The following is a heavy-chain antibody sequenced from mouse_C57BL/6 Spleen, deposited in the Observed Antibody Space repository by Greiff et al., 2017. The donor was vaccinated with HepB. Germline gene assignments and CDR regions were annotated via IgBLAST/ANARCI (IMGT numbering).Heavy chain of an antibody. D-gene: IGHD2-3*01. CDR3: TRKGYYRAY. J-gene: IGHJ3*01. CDR1: GYTFTDYE. CDR2: IDPETGGT. Sequence: QVQLKESGAELVRPGASVTLSCKASGYTFTDYEMHWVKQTPVHGLEWIGAIDPETGGTAYNQKFKGKAILTADKSSSTAYMELRSLTSEDSAVYYCTRKGYYRAYWGQGTLVTVSA. V-gene: IGHV1-15*01.